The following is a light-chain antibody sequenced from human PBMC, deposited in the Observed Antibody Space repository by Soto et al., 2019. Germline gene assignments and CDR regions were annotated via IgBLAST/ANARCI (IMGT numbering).Light chain of an antibody. CDR3: QQYANSPLT. Sequence: IVVTQSPCTLSLSPGEGATLSCRASQSVSSSYLAWYQQKPGQAPRLLIYGASSRATGIPDRFSGSGSGTDFTLTISRLEPEDFAVYYCQQYANSPLTFGPGTKVDIK. V-gene: IGKV3-20*01. CDR1: QSVSSSY. J-gene: IGKJ3*01. CDR2: GAS.